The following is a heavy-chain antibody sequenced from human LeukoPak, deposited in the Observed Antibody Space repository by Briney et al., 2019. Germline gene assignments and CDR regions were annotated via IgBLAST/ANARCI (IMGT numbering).Heavy chain of an antibody. CDR2: IYSSGST. Sequence: SETLSLTCTVSGASISSYYWSWIRQPAGKGLEWIGRIYSSGSTNYNPSLKSRVTMSVDTSMNQFSLKLSAVTAADTAVYYCAGTALHCSGGSCYSGADYWGQGTLVTVSS. CDR3: AGTALHCSGGSCYSGADY. CDR1: GASISSYY. J-gene: IGHJ4*02. V-gene: IGHV4-4*07. D-gene: IGHD2-15*01.